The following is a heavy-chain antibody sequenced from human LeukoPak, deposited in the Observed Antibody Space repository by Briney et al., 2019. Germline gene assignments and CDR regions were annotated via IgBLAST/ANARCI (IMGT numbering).Heavy chain of an antibody. V-gene: IGHV4-59*11. Sequence: SETLSLTCTVSGGSISSHYWSWIRQPPGKGLEWIGYIYYSGSTNYNPSLKSRVTISVDTSKNQFSLKLSSVTAADTAVYYCARGSTVVNSYYYYYYMDVWGKGTTVTVSS. CDR3: ARGSTVVNSYYYYYYMDV. D-gene: IGHD4-23*01. J-gene: IGHJ6*03. CDR2: IYYSGST. CDR1: GGSISSHY.